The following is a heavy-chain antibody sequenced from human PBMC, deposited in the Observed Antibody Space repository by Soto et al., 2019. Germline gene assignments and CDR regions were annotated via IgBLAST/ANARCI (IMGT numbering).Heavy chain of an antibody. Sequence: QVQLVESGGGVVQPGRSLRLSCAASGFTFSSYGMHWVRQAPGKGLEWVAVISYDGSNKYYADSVKGRFTISRDNSQKPLYLEKNRPRAEDTGVYFCAKPVGAPAGPDHFDHLGQGTLVTVSS. CDR3: AKPVGAPAGPDHFDH. CDR2: ISYDGSNK. J-gene: IGHJ4*02. CDR1: GFTFSSYG. D-gene: IGHD1-26*01. V-gene: IGHV3-30*18.